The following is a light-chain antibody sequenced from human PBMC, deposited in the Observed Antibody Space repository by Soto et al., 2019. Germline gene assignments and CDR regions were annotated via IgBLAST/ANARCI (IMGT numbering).Light chain of an antibody. CDR1: QSVGSSY. V-gene: IGKV3-20*01. Sequence: EIVLTQSPGTLSLSPGERATLSCRASQSVGSSYLAWYQQKPGEAPRLLVYGATSRSTGIPDSCSGSGSGTDLLLIISKLEPEDFAAYYYQHNSSSLTFGQGTKLEIK. CDR3: QHNSSSLT. J-gene: IGKJ1*01. CDR2: GAT.